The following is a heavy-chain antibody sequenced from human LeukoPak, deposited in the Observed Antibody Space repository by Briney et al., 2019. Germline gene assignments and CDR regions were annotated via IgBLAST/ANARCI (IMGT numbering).Heavy chain of an antibody. CDR2: IRQDGGEK. J-gene: IGHJ4*01. D-gene: IGHD6-13*01. Sequence: GGSLRLSCAVSGFTFTDYWMNWVRQAPGKGLEWVASIRQDGGEKSYLDSVKGRFTISRDKTKNSLYLQINSLRAEDTAVYYCARDGTAAGLYFDLWGQGTLVTVSS. CDR1: GFTFTDYW. V-gene: IGHV3-7*01. CDR3: ARDGTAAGLYFDL.